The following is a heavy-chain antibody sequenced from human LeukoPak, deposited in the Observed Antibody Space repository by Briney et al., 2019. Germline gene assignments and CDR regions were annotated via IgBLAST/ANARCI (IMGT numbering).Heavy chain of an antibody. J-gene: IGHJ5*02. D-gene: IGHD1-26*01. Sequence: SETLSLTCTVSGGSISSGSYYWSWIRQPAGKGLEWIGRIYTSGSTNYNPSLKSRVTISVDMSKNQFSLKLSSVTAADTAVYYCARGAYRAPDWFDPWGQGTLVTVSS. CDR2: IYTSGST. V-gene: IGHV4-61*02. CDR3: ARGAYRAPDWFDP. CDR1: GGSISSGSYY.